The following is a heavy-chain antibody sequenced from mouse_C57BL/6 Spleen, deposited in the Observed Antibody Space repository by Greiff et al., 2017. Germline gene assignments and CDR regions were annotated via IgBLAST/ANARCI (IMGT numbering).Heavy chain of an antibody. V-gene: IGHV1-74*01. CDR1: GSPFTSYW. CDR3: ARFDGYYGWFAY. J-gene: IGHJ3*01. D-gene: IGHD2-3*01. Sequence: VQLQQPGAELVKPGASVKVSCKASGSPFTSYWMHWVKQRPGKGLELIGRIHPSDSDTNYNQKFKGKATLNVDKSSSTAYMQLSSLTSEDSAVYYCARFDGYYGWFAYWGQGTLVTVSA. CDR2: IHPSDSDT.